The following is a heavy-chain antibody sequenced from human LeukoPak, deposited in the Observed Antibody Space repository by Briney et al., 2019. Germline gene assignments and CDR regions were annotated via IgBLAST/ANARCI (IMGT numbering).Heavy chain of an antibody. CDR1: GFTFSSYA. CDR3: ARGLAVIAAAAYYFDY. Sequence: QPGGSLRLSCAASGFTFSSYAMHWVRQAPAKGLEYVSAISSNGGSTYYANSVKGRFTISRDNSKNTLYLQMGSLRAEDMAVYYCARGLAVIAAAAYYFDYWGQGTLVTVSS. CDR2: ISSNGGST. D-gene: IGHD6-13*01. V-gene: IGHV3-64*01. J-gene: IGHJ4*02.